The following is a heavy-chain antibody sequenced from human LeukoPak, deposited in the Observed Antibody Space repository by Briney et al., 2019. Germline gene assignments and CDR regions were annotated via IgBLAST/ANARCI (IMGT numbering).Heavy chain of an antibody. V-gene: IGHV1-2*02. J-gene: IGHJ4*02. D-gene: IGHD6-19*01. CDR2: INPNSGGT. CDR3: ASTSSGWYYFDY. Sequence: GASVKLSCKASGYTFTGYYMHWVRQAPGQGLEWMGWINPNSGGTNYAQKFQGRVTMTRDTSISTAYMELSRLRSDDTAVYYCASTSSGWYYFDYWGQRSLVTVSS. CDR1: GYTFTGYY.